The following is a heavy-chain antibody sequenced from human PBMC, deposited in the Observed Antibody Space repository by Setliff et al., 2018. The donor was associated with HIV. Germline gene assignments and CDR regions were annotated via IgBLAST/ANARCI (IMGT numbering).Heavy chain of an antibody. CDR3: ARVTDDYSRYFYYMDV. V-gene: IGHV4-4*02. Sequence: PSETLSLTCTVPGDFIGSTNWWSWVRQPPGEGLEWIGQIYDNGNTNYNPSLKGRVTISTDKSKNQFSLKLTSVTAADTAVYYCARVTDDYSRYFYYMDVWGKGTTVTVSS. J-gene: IGHJ6*03. CDR2: IYDNGNT. CDR1: GDFIGSTNW. D-gene: IGHD4-4*01.